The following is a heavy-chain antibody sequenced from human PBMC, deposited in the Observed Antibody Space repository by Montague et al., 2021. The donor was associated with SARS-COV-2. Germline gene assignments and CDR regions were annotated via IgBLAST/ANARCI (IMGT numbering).Heavy chain of an antibody. J-gene: IGHJ3*01. Sequence: SETLSLTCAVSRGSFSNYYWTWIRQSPGQGLEWIGEINQGGAPNYTPSPKSRVTISLDTSKKQISLKLNSVTVADTAVFFCAGDRPVQGPFRHFDSLSSGAFDLWGQGSLVIVSS. V-gene: IGHV4-34*01. CDR3: AGDRPVQGPFRHFDSLSSGAFDL. CDR1: RGSFSNYY. D-gene: IGHD3-9*01. CDR2: INQGGAP.